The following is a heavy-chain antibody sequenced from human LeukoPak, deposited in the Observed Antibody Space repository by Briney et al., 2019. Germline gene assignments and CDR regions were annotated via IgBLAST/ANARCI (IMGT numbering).Heavy chain of an antibody. J-gene: IGHJ3*02. CDR2: ISADGQS. V-gene: IGHV4-4*07. Sequence: TSETLSLTCAVSGASIFTYHWTWIRLPADRGLEWVGRISADGQSNYNPSLKSRVTMSIDTSKNQFSLKLISVTAADTATYYCARGPIVGATVPFVGTIWGQGTTVTVSS. CDR3: ARGPIVGATVPFVGTI. D-gene: IGHD1-26*01. CDR1: GASIFTYH.